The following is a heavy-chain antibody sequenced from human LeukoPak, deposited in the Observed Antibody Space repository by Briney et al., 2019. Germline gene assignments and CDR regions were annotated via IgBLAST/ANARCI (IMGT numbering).Heavy chain of an antibody. Sequence: GGSLRLSCVASGFTVSSNHMSWVRQAPGKGLEWVSVIYSGGSTYYADSVKGRFTISRDNSKNTLSLQMNSLRAEDTAVYYCARTGYANNWFDPWGQGTLVTVSS. CDR3: ARTGYANNWFDP. J-gene: IGHJ5*02. D-gene: IGHD3-9*01. V-gene: IGHV3-53*01. CDR1: GFTVSSNH. CDR2: IYSGGST.